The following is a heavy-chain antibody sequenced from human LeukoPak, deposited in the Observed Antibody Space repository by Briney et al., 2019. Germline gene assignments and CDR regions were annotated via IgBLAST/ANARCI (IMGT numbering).Heavy chain of an antibody. J-gene: IGHJ6*02. CDR2: IYYSGST. V-gene: IGHV4-59*01. Sequence: PSETLSLTCTVSGGSISSYYWSWIRQPPGKGLEWIGYIYYSGSTNHNPSLKSRVTISVDTSKNQFSLKLSSVTAADTAVYYCARAPIFGVVIKSSGGMDVWGQGTTVTVSS. CDR1: GGSISSYY. CDR3: ARAPIFGVVIKSSGGMDV. D-gene: IGHD3-3*01.